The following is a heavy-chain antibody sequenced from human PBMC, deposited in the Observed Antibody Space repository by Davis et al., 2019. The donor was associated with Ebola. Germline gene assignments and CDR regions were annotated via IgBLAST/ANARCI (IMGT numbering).Heavy chain of an antibody. CDR1: GASISSGGYY. V-gene: IGHV4-31*03. CDR3: ALERGGDVVV. Sequence: PSETLSLTCTVSGASISSGGYYWTWIRQHPGKGLEWIGYIYYSGSTYYNPSLKSRVTISVDTSKNQFSLKLSSVTAADTAVYYCALERGGDVVVWGQGTLVTVSS. D-gene: IGHD2-15*01. J-gene: IGHJ4*02. CDR2: IYYSGST.